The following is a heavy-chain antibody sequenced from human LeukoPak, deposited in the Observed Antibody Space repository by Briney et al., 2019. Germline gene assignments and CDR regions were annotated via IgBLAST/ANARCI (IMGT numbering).Heavy chain of an antibody. CDR2: IWFDGSNK. J-gene: IGHJ2*01. V-gene: IGHV3-33*01. D-gene: IGHD3-10*01. CDR3: ARVVSYYGSSYRLLDL. CDR1: GFSFSTYG. Sequence: GGSLRLSCEASGFSFSTYGMHWVRQAPGKGLEWVALIWFDGSNKHYADSVKGRFTISRDNSKNTMYLQMDSLRAEDTAVYYCARVVSYYGSSYRLLDLWGRGALVTVSS.